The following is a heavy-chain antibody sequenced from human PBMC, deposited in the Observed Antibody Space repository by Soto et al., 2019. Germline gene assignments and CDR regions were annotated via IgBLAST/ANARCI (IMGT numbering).Heavy chain of an antibody. CDR1: GFSISSYY. Sequence: SETLSLTCTFSGFSISSYYWSWIRQPAGKGLEWIGRIYTSGSTNYNPSLKSRVTMSVDTSKNQFSLKLSSVTAADTAVYYCARDSITIFGVALSRDYYYGMDVWGQGTTVTVSS. CDR3: ARDSITIFGVALSRDYYYGMDV. V-gene: IGHV4-4*07. CDR2: IYTSGST. D-gene: IGHD3-3*01. J-gene: IGHJ6*02.